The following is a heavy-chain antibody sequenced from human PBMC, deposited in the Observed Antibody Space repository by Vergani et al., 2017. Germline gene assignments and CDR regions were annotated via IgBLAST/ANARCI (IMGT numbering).Heavy chain of an antibody. Sequence: EVQLLESGGGLVQPGGSLRLFCAASGFTFSSYAMSWVRQAPGKGLEWVSSVSGSSATPYYADSVKGRFIISRDNSKNTLHLQMNSLRADDTAVYYCTKGSRGYTGYFFDYWGQGTLATVSS. CDR1: GFTFSSYA. CDR3: TKGSRGYTGYFFDY. J-gene: IGHJ4*02. D-gene: IGHD5-12*01. CDR2: VSGSSATP. V-gene: IGHV3-23*01.